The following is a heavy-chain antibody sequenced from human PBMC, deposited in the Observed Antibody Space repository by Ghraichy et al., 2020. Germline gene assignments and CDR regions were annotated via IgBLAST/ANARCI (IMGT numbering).Heavy chain of an antibody. J-gene: IGHJ6*02. CDR2: IYYSGST. D-gene: IGHD5-18*01. Sequence: SETLSLTCTVSGGSISSSSYYWGWIRQPPGKGLEWIGSIYYSGSTYYNPSLKSRVTISVDTSKNQFSLKLSSVTAADTAVYYCARVEGYSYGSDYYYGMDVWGQGTTVTVSS. CDR1: GGSISSSSYY. CDR3: ARVEGYSYGSDYYYGMDV. V-gene: IGHV4-39*07.